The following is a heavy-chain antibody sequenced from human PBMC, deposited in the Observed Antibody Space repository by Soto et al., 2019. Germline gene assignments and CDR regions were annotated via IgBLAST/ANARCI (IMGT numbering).Heavy chain of an antibody. CDR3: GRGRGGVAGSRGPYFAMDV. CDR2: INPESGST. V-gene: IGHV1-2*02. CDR1: EYTFSAYY. Sequence: QGQLVQSGAEVKKPGASVKVSCKASEYTFSAYYLEWVRQAPGQGLEWMGWINPESGSTKYGQKFQGRVTMTRDTPISTAYMELNSLSPDDTATYYCGRGRGGVAGSRGPYFAMDVWGQGTAVTVS. J-gene: IGHJ6*02. D-gene: IGHD6-19*01.